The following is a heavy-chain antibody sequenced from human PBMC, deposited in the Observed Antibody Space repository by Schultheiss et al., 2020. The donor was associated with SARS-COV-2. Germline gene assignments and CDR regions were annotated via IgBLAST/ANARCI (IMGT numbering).Heavy chain of an antibody. CDR2: ISYDGSNK. CDR1: GFTFSSYS. Sequence: GGSLRLSCAASGFTFSSYSMNWVRQAPGKGLEWVAVISYDGSNKYYADSVKGRFTISRDNSKNTLYLQMNSLRAEDTAVYYCARGFYGDRDYWGQGTLVTVSS. CDR3: ARGFYGDRDY. D-gene: IGHD4-17*01. V-gene: IGHV3-30*03. J-gene: IGHJ4*02.